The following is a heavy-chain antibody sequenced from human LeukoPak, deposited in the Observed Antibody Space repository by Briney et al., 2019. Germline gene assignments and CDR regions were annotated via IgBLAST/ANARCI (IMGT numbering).Heavy chain of an antibody. J-gene: IGHJ4*02. Sequence: GGSLRLSCAASGFTFSSYAMSWVRQAPGKGLEWVSAISGSGGSTYYADSVKGRFTISRDNSKNTLYLQMNSLRAEDTAVYYCAKDRLYDSSGYFYSPFDYWGQGTLVTVSS. D-gene: IGHD3-22*01. V-gene: IGHV3-23*01. CDR1: GFTFSSYA. CDR2: ISGSGGST. CDR3: AKDRLYDSSGYFYSPFDY.